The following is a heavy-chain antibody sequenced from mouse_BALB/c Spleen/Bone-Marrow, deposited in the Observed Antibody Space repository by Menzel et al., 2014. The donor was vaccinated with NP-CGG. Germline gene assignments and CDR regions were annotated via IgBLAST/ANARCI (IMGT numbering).Heavy chain of an antibody. D-gene: IGHD1-2*01. CDR2: INPDSSTI. V-gene: IGHV4-1*02. J-gene: IGHJ3*01. CDR1: GFDFXRYW. Sequence: EVQGAESGGGLVQPGGSLKLSCAASGFDFXRYWMSWGRQSPGKGLEWIGEINPDSSTINYTPSLKDKSIISRDNAKNTLYLQMSKVRSEDTTINYCGRQGYYGYFAYCDQGTLVTVSA. CDR3: GRQGYYGYFAY.